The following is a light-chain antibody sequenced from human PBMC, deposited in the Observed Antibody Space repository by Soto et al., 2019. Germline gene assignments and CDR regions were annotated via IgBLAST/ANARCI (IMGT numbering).Light chain of an antibody. CDR3: SSYTSSSTLGV. J-gene: IGLJ1*01. CDR2: KVS. V-gene: IGLV2-14*01. CDR1: SSDVGGYNY. Sequence: QSALTQPASVSGSPGQSITISCTGTSSDVGGYNYVSWYQQYPGRVPKLLIYKVSNRPSGVSNRFSGSKSGNTASLTISGLQAEDEADYYCSSYTSSSTLGVFGTGTKLTVL.